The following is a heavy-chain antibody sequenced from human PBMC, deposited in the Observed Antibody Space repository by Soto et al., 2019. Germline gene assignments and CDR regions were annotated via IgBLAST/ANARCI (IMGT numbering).Heavy chain of an antibody. CDR2: IDYSGST. V-gene: IGHV4-39*01. D-gene: IGHD6-19*01. Sequence: QLQLQESGPGLVKPSETLSLTCAVSGGSISSSSYYWGWIRQPPGKGLEWIGSIDYSGSTYYTPSRQSRVAISVDTSKNQFSLKLNSVTAADTAVYYCARRTVNIRTFYSGLKTHCFDYWGQGTLVTVSS. CDR3: ARRTVNIRTFYSGLKTHCFDY. J-gene: IGHJ4*02. CDR1: GGSISSSSYY.